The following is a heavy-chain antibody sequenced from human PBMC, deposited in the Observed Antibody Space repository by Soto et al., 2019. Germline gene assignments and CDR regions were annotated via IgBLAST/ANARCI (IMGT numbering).Heavy chain of an antibody. CDR1: GFTFSNAW. CDR2: IKSKTDGGTT. Sequence: PGGSLRLSCAASGFTFSNAWMSWVRQAPGKGLEWVGRIKSKTDGGTTDYAAPVKGRFTISRDDSKNTLYLQMNSLKTEDTAVYYCTAQYPDFWSGSDAFDIWGQGTMVTVSS. V-gene: IGHV3-15*01. D-gene: IGHD3-3*01. CDR3: TAQYPDFWSGSDAFDI. J-gene: IGHJ3*02.